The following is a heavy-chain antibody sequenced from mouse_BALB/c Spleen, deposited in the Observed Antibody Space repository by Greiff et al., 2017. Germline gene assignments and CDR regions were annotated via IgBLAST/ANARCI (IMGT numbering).Heavy chain of an antibody. CDR3: AEYGNGPWFAY. V-gene: IGHV1-74*01. J-gene: IGHJ3*01. CDR2: IDPSDSET. D-gene: IGHD2-10*02. Sequence: VQLQQSGPQLVRPGASVKISCKASGYSFTSYWMHWVKQRPGQGLEWIGMIDPSDSETRLNQKFKDKATLTVDKSSSTAYMQLSSPTSEDSAVYYCAEYGNGPWFAYWGQGTLVTVSA. CDR1: GYSFTSYW.